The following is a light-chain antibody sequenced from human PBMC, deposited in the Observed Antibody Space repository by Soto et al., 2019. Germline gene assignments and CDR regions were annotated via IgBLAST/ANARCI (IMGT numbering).Light chain of an antibody. CDR1: QGVSSY. V-gene: IGKV3-11*01. CDR3: QQRSNWPPIT. CDR2: DAS. J-gene: IGKJ5*01. Sequence: EIVLTQSPATLSLSPGERTTFSCSASQGVSSYLAWYQQKPGQAPRLLIYDASNRATGIPARFSGSGSGTDFTLSISSLEPEDFAVYYCQQRSNWPPITFGQGTRLEIK.